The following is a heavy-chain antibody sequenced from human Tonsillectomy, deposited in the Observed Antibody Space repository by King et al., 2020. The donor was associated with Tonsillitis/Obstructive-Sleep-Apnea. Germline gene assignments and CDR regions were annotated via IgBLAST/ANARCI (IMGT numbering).Heavy chain of an antibody. CDR3: AAGSHYYGSPYYYGMDV. Sequence: QLVQSGGGVVQPGRSLRLSCAASGFTFSSYGMHWVRQAPGKGLEWVAVISYDGSNKYYADSVKGRFTISRDNSKNTLYLQMNSLRAEDTAVYYCAAGSHYYGSPYYYGMDVWGQGTTVTVSS. D-gene: IGHD3-10*01. J-gene: IGHJ6*02. CDR1: GFTFSSYG. V-gene: IGHV3-30*03. CDR2: ISYDGSNK.